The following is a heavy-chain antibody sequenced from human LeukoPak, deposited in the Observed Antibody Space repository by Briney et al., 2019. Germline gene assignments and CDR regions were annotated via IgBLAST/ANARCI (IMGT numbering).Heavy chain of an antibody. D-gene: IGHD1-26*01. CDR1: GGSISSYY. CDR3: ARVRYSTEYFQH. CDR2: IYYSGST. V-gene: IGHV4-59*01. Sequence: SETLSLTCTVSGGSISSYYWSWIRQPPGKGLEWIGYIYYSGSTNYNPSLKSRVTISVDTSKNQFSLKLSSVTAADTAVYYCARVRYSTEYFQHWGQGTLVTVSS. J-gene: IGHJ1*01.